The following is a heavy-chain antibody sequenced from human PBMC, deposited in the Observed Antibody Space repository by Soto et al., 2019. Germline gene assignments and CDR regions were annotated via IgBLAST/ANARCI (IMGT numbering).Heavy chain of an antibody. CDR2: ISSSSSTI. CDR1: GFTFSSYS. V-gene: IGHV3-48*01. D-gene: IGHD3-3*01. Sequence: PGGSLRLSCAASGFTFSSYSMNWVRQAPGKGLEWVSYISSSSSTIYYADSVKGRFTISRDNAKNSLYLQMNSLRAEDTAVYYCARDNRPYYDFWSGSSKVEWFDPWGQGTLVTVSS. J-gene: IGHJ5*02. CDR3: ARDNRPYYDFWSGSSKVEWFDP.